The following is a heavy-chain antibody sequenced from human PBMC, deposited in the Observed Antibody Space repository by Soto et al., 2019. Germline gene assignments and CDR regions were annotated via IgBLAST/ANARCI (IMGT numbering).Heavy chain of an antibody. CDR2: INPSGGST. V-gene: IGHV1-46*03. D-gene: IGHD2-15*01. CDR3: AREEDIVVVVAATPGSY. Sequence: QVQLVQSGAEVKKPGASVKVSCKASGYTFTSYYMHWVRQAPGQGLEWMGIINPSGGSTSYAQKFQGRVTMPRDTSTSTVYMELSSLRSEDTAVYYCAREEDIVVVVAATPGSYWGQGTLVTVSS. CDR1: GYTFTSYY. J-gene: IGHJ4*02.